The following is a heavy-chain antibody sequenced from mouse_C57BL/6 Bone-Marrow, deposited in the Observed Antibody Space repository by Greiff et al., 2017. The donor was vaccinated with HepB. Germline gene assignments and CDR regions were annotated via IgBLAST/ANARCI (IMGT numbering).Heavy chain of an antibody. CDR3: QFLLLRWNY. Sequence: VQLQQSGPELVKPGASVKISCKASGYSFTSYYIHWVKQRPGQGLEWIGWIYPGSGNTKYNEKFKGKATLTADTSSSTAYMQLSSLTSEDSAVYYCQFLLLRWNYWGQGTTLTVSS. D-gene: IGHD1-1*01. CDR2: IYPGSGNT. V-gene: IGHV1-66*01. J-gene: IGHJ2*01. CDR1: GYSFTSYY.